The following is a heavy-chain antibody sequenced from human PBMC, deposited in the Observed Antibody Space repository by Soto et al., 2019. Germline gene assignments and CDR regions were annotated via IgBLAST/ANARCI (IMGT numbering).Heavy chain of an antibody. Sequence: PSETLSLTCAVYGGSFSDFYWNWIRQSPGKGLEWIGEINHSGDTNYNPSLKSRVTISVDTSKSQFSLQLNSVTATDTAVYYCAQRTLTNWFDPWGQGTPLTVSS. CDR2: INHSGDT. D-gene: IGHD4-4*01. J-gene: IGHJ5*02. CDR3: AQRTLTNWFDP. CDR1: GGSFSDFY. V-gene: IGHV4-34*01.